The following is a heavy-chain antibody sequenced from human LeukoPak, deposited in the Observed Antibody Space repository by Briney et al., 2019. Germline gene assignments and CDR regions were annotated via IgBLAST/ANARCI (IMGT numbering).Heavy chain of an antibody. CDR2: IKQDGSEK. Sequence: PGGSVRLSCAASGFTFSSYWMSWVRQAPGKGLEWVANIKQDGSEKYYVDSVKGRFTISRDNAKNSLYLQMNSLRAEDTAVYYCARALTMIVVAFDYWGQGTLVTVSS. CDR1: GFTFSSYW. D-gene: IGHD3-22*01. V-gene: IGHV3-7*01. CDR3: ARALTMIVVAFDY. J-gene: IGHJ4*02.